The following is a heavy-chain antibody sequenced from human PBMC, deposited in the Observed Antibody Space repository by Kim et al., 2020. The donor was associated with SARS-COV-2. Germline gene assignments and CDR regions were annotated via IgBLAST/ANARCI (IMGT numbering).Heavy chain of an antibody. V-gene: IGHV3-33*08. CDR2: IWYDGSIK. D-gene: IGHD4-17*01. CDR1: GFIFRNYG. Sequence: GGSLRLSCAASGFIFRNYGMHWVRQAPGKGLEWVAVIWYDGSIKYYADSVKGLFTISRDNSKNTLYLQMNSLRAEDTAVYYCATAPSDGDIYYWGQGTLVTVSS. J-gene: IGHJ4*02. CDR3: ATAPSDGDIYY.